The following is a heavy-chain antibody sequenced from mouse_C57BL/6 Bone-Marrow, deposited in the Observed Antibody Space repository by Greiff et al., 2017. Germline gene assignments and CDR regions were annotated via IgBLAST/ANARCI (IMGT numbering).Heavy chain of an antibody. CDR2: IRSKSNNYAT. V-gene: IGHV10-1*01. J-gene: IGHJ4*01. Sequence: EVNLVESGGGLVQPKGSLKLSCAASGFSFNTYAMNWVRQAPGKGLEWVARIRSKSNNYATYYADSVKDRFTISRDDSESMLYLQMNNLKTEDTAMYYCVRPDMGYAMDYWGQGTSVTVSS. D-gene: IGHD1-1*02. CDR1: GFSFNTYA. CDR3: VRPDMGYAMDY.